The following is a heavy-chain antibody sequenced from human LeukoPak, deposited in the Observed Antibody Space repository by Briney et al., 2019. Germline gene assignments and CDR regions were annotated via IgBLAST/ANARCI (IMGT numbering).Heavy chain of an antibody. D-gene: IGHD4/OR15-4a*01. CDR2: IYHSGST. J-gene: IGHJ4*02. Sequence: SETLSLMCAVYGGSFSGYYWTWIRQPPGKGLDWIGEIYHSGSTNYNPSLKSRVTISVDTSKNQFSLKLTSVTAADTAVYYCARGRYGAYGDYWGQGTLVTVSS. CDR1: GGSFSGYY. V-gene: IGHV4-34*01. CDR3: ARGRYGAYGDY.